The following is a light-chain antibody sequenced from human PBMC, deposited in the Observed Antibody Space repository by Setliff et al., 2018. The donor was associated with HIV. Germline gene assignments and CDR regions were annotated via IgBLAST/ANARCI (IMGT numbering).Light chain of an antibody. J-gene: IGKJ1*01. V-gene: IGKV4-1*01. CDR2: WAS. CDR1: QSVLYTPNNKNY. Sequence: DIVMTQSPDSLAASLGERVTINCKSSQSVLYTPNNKNYLAWYQQKPGQPPKLLIYWASTRESGVPDRFGGSGSGTDFTLTINSLQTEDVAVYYCQQYYSPLRTFGQGTKVDIK. CDR3: QQYYSPLRT.